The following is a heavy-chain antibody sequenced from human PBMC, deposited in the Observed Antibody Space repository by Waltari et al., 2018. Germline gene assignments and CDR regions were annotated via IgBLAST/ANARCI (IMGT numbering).Heavy chain of an antibody. Sequence: QVQLQQWGAGLLKPSETLSLTCAVYGGSFSGYYWSWIRQPPGKGLEWIGEINHSGSTNYNPSLKSRVTISVDTSKNQVSLKLSSVTAADTAVYYCARGVRFPFYNWFDPWGQGTLVTVSS. J-gene: IGHJ5*02. CDR1: GGSFSGYY. V-gene: IGHV4-34*01. CDR2: INHSGST. CDR3: ARGVRFPFYNWFDP. D-gene: IGHD3-10*01.